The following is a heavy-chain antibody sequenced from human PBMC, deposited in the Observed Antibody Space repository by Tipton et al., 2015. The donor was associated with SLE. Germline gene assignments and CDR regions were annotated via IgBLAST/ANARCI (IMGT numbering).Heavy chain of an antibody. CDR3: ARGTSMPMVDWFGQ. J-gene: IGHJ5*02. D-gene: IGHD2/OR15-2a*01. Sequence: TLSLTCTVSGGSLSGGDYYWGWIRQPPGKGLEWIGYIFTSGTTKYNPSLQSRVTISADKSKNQFSLEVNSVTAADTAVYFCARGTSMPMVDWFGQWGQGTLVTVSS. CDR2: IFTSGTT. V-gene: IGHV4-61*05. CDR1: GGSLSGGDYY.